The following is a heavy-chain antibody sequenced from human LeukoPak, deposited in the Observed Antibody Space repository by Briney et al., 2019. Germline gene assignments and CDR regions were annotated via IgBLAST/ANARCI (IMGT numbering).Heavy chain of an antibody. CDR3: AKVASAGDGYYYYGMDV. J-gene: IGHJ6*04. V-gene: IGHV3-11*04. CDR1: GFTFSDYY. D-gene: IGHD2-15*01. CDR2: ISSSGSTI. Sequence: GGSLRLSCAASGFTFSDYYMSWIRQAPGKGLEWVSYISSSGSTIYYADSVKGRFTISRDNAKNSLYLQMNSLRAEDTAVYYCAKVASAGDGYYYYGMDVWGKGTTVTVSS.